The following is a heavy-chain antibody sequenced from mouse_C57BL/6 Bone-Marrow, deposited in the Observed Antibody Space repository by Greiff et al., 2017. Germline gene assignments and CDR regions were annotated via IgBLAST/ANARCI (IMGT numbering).Heavy chain of an antibody. CDR1: GYSITSGYY. CDR2: ISYDGSN. V-gene: IGHV3-6*01. J-gene: IGHJ2*01. Sequence: EVKLQESGPGLVKPSQSLSLTCSVTGYSITSGYYWNWIRQFPGNKLEWMGYISYDGSNNYNPSLKNRISITRDTSKNQFFLKLNSVTTEDTATYYCAVTTAHYFDYWGQGTTLTVSS. D-gene: IGHD1-2*01. CDR3: AVTTAHYFDY.